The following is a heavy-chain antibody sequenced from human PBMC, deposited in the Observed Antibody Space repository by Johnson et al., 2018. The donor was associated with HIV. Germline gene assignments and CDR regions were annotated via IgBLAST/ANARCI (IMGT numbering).Heavy chain of an antibody. CDR1: GFTFGDYA. D-gene: IGHD3-10*01. CDR2: IRSKAYGGTT. Sequence: VQLVESGGGLVQPGRSLRLSCTASGFTFGDYAMSWVRQAPGKGLDWVGFIRSKAYGGTTEYAASVKGRFTISRDDSKSIAYLQMKSLKTEETAVYYCARDVVAFGECTAFDIWGQGTMVTVSS. J-gene: IGHJ3*02. V-gene: IGHV3-49*04. CDR3: ARDVVAFGECTAFDI.